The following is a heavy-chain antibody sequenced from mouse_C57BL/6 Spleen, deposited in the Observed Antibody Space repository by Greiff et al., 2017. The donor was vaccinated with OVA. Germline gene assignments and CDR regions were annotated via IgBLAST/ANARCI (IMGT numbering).Heavy chain of an antibody. CDR3: ARSVYYGNLYFDY. Sequence: VQLQQPGAELVKPGASVKMSCKAFGYTFTSYWITWVKQRPGQGLEWIGDIYPGRGSTNYNEKFKSKAPLTVDTSSSTAYMQLSSLTSEDSAVYYCARSVYYGNLYFDYWGQGTTLTVSS. V-gene: IGHV1-55*01. J-gene: IGHJ2*01. CDR2: IYPGRGST. CDR1: GYTFTSYW. D-gene: IGHD2-1*01.